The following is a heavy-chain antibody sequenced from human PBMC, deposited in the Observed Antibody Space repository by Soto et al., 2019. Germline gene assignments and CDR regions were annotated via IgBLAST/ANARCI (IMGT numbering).Heavy chain of an antibody. CDR3: ARVRGIAAAGTKSYYYYGMDV. Sequence: QVQLVESGGGVVQPGRSLRLSCAASGFTFSSYAMHWVRQAPGKGLEWVAVISYDGSNKYYADSVKGRLTISRDNSKNTLYLQMNSLRAEDTAVYYCARVRGIAAAGTKSYYYYGMDVWGQGTTVTVSS. V-gene: IGHV3-30-3*01. D-gene: IGHD6-13*01. CDR1: GFTFSSYA. J-gene: IGHJ6*02. CDR2: ISYDGSNK.